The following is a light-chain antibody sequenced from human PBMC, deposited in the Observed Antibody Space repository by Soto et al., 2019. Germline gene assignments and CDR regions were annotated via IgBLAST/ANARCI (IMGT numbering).Light chain of an antibody. CDR3: SSYAGSSYV. CDR2: EVS. J-gene: IGLJ1*01. V-gene: IGLV2-8*01. CDR1: SSDVGGYNY. Sequence: QSVLTQPPSASGSPGQSVTISCTGTSSDVGGYNYVSWYQQHPGKAPKLMIYEVSKQPSGVPDRFSGSKSGNTASLTVSGLQAEDEADYYCSSYAGSSYVFGTGTKLTVL.